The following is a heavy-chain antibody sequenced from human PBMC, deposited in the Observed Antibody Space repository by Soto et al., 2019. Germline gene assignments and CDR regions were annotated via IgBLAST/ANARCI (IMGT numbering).Heavy chain of an antibody. Sequence: QVQLVQSGAEVKKPGASVKVSCKTSGYTFTTYGLSWVRQAPGQGLEWMGWISPYNGNTKYAQKLQGRVTMTADTSTSIAYMDLRSLTSDDTAVYYCTRGWFEEFVYYFDYCGQGTLVTVSS. J-gene: IGHJ4*02. D-gene: IGHD3-10*01. V-gene: IGHV1-18*01. CDR1: GYTFTTYG. CDR2: ISPYNGNT. CDR3: TRGWFEEFVYYFDY.